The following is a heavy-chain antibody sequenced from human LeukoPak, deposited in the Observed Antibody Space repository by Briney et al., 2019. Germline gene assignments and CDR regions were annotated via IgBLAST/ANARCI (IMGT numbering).Heavy chain of an antibody. J-gene: IGHJ4*02. CDR3: ARGGHYDSSGYSNPLDFDY. D-gene: IGHD3-22*01. CDR1: GGSISSSSYY. V-gene: IGHV4-39*07. CDR2: IYYSGST. Sequence: SETLSLTCTVSGGSISSSSYYWGWIRQPPGKGLEWIGSIYYSGSTYYNPSLKSRVTISVDTSKNQFSLKLSSVTAADTAVYYCARGGHYDSSGYSNPLDFDYWGQGTLVTVSS.